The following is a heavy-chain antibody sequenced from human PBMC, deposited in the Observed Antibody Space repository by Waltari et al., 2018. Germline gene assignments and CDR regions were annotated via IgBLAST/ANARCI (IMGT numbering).Heavy chain of an antibody. CDR2: ISYNGRNI. D-gene: IGHD1-1*01. CDR1: EFTFSSFA. J-gene: IGHJ6*02. Sequence: QVQLVESGGGVVQPGRSLRLSCAASEFTFSSFAMHWVRQAPGKGLEWVAGISYNGRNIYYGDSVKGRFTISRDNAKKMLYLQMNSLRAEDTAVYYCARDLCDRTNCHGMDVWGQGTTVTVSS. V-gene: IGHV3-30*04. CDR3: ARDLCDRTNCHGMDV.